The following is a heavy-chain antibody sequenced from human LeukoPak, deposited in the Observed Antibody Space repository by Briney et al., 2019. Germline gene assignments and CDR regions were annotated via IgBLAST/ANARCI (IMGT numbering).Heavy chain of an antibody. D-gene: IGHD3-22*01. CDR2: INPNSGGT. CDR3: ARGSKNYDSSGYYYAY. V-gene: IGHV1-2*02. J-gene: IGHJ4*02. CDR1: GYTFTGYY. Sequence: ASVKVSCKASGYTFTGYYMHWVRQAPGQRLEWMGWINPNSGGTNYAQKFQGRVTMTRDTSISTAYMELSRLRSDDTAVYYCARGSKNYDSSGYYYAYWGQGTLVTVSS.